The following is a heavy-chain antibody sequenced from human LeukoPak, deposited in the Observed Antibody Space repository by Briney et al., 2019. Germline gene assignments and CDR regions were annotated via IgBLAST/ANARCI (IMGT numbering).Heavy chain of an antibody. CDR2: IYYSGST. D-gene: IGHD3-16*01. V-gene: IGHV4-59*08. CDR1: GGSISSYY. CDR3: ASSFWARGGDY. Sequence: PSETLSLTCTVSGGSISSYYWSWIRQPPGKGLEWIGYIYYSGSTNYNPSLKSRVTISVDTSNNQFSLNLSSVTAADTAIYYCASSFWARGGDYWGQGTLVTVSS. J-gene: IGHJ4*02.